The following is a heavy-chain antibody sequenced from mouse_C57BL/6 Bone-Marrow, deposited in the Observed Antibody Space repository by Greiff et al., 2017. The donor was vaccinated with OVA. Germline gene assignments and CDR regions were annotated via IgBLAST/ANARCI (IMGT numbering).Heavy chain of an antibody. CDR3: ANSTTVNAKDY. V-gene: IGHV1-63*01. CDR1: GYTFTNYW. J-gene: IGHJ4*01. D-gene: IGHD1-1*01. CDR2: IYPGGGYT. Sequence: QVQLQQSGAELVRPGTSVKMSCKASGYTFTNYWIGWAKQRPGHGLEWIGDIYPGGGYTNYNEKFKGKATLTADKSSSTAYMQFSSLTSEDSAIYYWANSTTVNAKDYWGRGNAVTVTS.